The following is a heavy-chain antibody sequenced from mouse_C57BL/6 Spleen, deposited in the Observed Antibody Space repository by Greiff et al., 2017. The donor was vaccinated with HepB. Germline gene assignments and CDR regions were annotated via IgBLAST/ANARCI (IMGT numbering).Heavy chain of an antibody. CDR1: GYTFTSYW. CDR2: IDPSDSYT. Sequence: QVQLQQPGAELVMPGASVKLSCKASGYTFTSYWMHWVKQRPGQGLEWIGEIDPSDSYTNYNQKFKGNSTLTVDKSSSTAYMQLSSLTSEDSAVYYCARNYYYGSSSYYYAMDYWGQGTSVTVSS. V-gene: IGHV1-69*01. D-gene: IGHD1-1*01. J-gene: IGHJ4*01. CDR3: ARNYYYGSSSYYYAMDY.